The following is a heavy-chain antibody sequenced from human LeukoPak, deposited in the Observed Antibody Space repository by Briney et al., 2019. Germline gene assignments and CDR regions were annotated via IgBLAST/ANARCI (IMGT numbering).Heavy chain of an antibody. J-gene: IGHJ5*02. CDR1: GYTFTGYY. CDR2: INPNSGGT. CDR3: ARDLGYCSSTSCSAWFDP. Sequence: ASVKVSCKASGYTFTGYYMHWVRQAPGQGLEWMGWINPNSGGTNYAQKFQGRVTMTRDTSISTAYMELSRLRSDDTAVYYCARDLGYCSSTSCSAWFDPWGQGTLVTVSS. D-gene: IGHD2-2*01. V-gene: IGHV1-2*02.